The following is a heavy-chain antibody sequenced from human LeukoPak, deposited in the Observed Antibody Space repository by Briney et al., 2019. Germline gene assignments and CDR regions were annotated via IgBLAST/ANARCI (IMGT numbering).Heavy chain of an antibody. Sequence: GGSLRLSCAASGFIFSSYSMSWVRQAPGKGLEWVSSITGGSSYIYYADSVKGRFTVSRDNAKHSLYLQMNSLRAEDTAVYYCARGGHCSGGSCSEVASDIWGQGKMVTVSS. CDR1: GFIFSSYS. V-gene: IGHV3-21*01. J-gene: IGHJ3*02. CDR2: ITGGSSYI. D-gene: IGHD2-15*01. CDR3: ARGGHCSGGSCSEVASDI.